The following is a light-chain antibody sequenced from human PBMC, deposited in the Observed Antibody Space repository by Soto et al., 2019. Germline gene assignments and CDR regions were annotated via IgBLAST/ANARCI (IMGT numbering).Light chain of an antibody. Sequence: QSVLTQPPSASGSPGQSVTISCTGTLSDVGGQNLVSWYRQDPGKAPKLIIYSTSQRSSGVPGRFSGSKSGASASLSISGLQSEDEADYYCAAWDDRLDVYVFGTGTKLTVL. J-gene: IGLJ1*01. CDR3: AAWDDRLDVYV. CDR1: LSDVGGQNL. CDR2: STS. V-gene: IGLV2-8*01.